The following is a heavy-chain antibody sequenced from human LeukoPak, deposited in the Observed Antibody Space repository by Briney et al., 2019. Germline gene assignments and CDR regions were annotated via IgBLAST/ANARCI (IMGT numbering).Heavy chain of an antibody. CDR3: SSRTGYYYNAFDV. CDR1: GGSISSYY. V-gene: IGHV4-59*06. CDR2: IYYSGST. D-gene: IGHD3-22*01. Sequence: SETLSLTCTVSGGSISSYYWSWIRQPPGKGLEWIGYIYYSGSTYYNPSLKSRVTISVDTSKNQFALKLTSVSAADTAVYYCSSRTGYYYNAFDVWGQGTMVTVSS. J-gene: IGHJ3*01.